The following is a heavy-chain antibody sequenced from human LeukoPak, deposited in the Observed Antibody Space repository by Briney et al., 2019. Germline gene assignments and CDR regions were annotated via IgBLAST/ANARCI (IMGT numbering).Heavy chain of an antibody. CDR1: GFTFDDYG. J-gene: IGHJ4*02. D-gene: IGHD3-10*01. Sequence: PGGSLRLSFAASGFTFDDYGMHCVRQAPGKGLEWVALISWEGQTTYYADSVRGRFTISRDNSKSSLYLQMNSLRTEDTAFYYCTRDTDYGSAINYFASWGQGTLVSVSS. V-gene: IGHV3-43*01. CDR2: ISWEGQTT. CDR3: TRDTDYGSAINYFAS.